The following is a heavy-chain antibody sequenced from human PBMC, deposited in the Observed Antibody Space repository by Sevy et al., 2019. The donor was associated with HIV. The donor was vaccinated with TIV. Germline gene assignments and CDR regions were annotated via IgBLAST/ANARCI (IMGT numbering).Heavy chain of an antibody. V-gene: IGHV1-24*01. J-gene: IGHJ4*02. CDR1: GYTLSELS. CDR2: FDPEDEET. Sequence: ASVKVSCKVSGYTLSELSMHWVRLAPGKGLEWMGSFDPEDEETTYAQKFQGRVTMTEDKSTETAYMELSSLRSEDTAVYYCATTKDYYDSSGSPFDYWGQGTLVTVSS. D-gene: IGHD3-22*01. CDR3: ATTKDYYDSSGSPFDY.